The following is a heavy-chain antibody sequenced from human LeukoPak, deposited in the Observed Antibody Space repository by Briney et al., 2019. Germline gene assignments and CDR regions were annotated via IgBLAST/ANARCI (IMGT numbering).Heavy chain of an antibody. J-gene: IGHJ3*01. Sequence: SETLSLTCTVSGGSISSSRYYWAWIRQTPGKGLEWIASMYYSGSTYYNPPLKSRVTISIDTSKNQCSLNLSSVTAADTAVYYCARSGISAYDVWGQGTRVSVSS. D-gene: IGHD5-12*01. CDR1: GGSISSSRYY. V-gene: IGHV4-39*07. CDR3: ARSGISAYDV. CDR2: MYYSGST.